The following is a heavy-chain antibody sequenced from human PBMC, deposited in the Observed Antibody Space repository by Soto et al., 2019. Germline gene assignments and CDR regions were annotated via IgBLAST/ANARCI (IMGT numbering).Heavy chain of an antibody. CDR2: ISSSSSTI. CDR3: ARDYCSSTSCLYWDWFDP. D-gene: IGHD2-2*01. V-gene: IGHV3-48*02. CDR1: GFTFSSYS. J-gene: IGHJ5*02. Sequence: EVQLVESGGGLVQPGGSLRLSCAASGFTFSSYSMNWVRQAPGKGLEWVSYISSSSSTIYYADSVKGRFTISRDNAKNSLYLQMNSLRDEDTAVYYCARDYCSSTSCLYWDWFDPWGQGTLVTVSS.